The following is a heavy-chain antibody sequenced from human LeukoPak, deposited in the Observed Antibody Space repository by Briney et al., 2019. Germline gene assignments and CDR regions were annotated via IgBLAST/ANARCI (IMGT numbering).Heavy chain of an antibody. J-gene: IGHJ4*02. V-gene: IGHV3-7*01. CDR2: IKQDGSEK. D-gene: IGHD2-15*01. CDR1: GFTFSSYW. Sequence: GGSLRLSCEVSGFTFSSYWMSWVRQAPGKGPEWVAHIKQDGSEKDYVDSVKGRFTISRDNGKNSLSLQMNSLRAEDTAVNYCGRGSRISDYWGQGTQVTVSS. CDR3: GRGSRISDY.